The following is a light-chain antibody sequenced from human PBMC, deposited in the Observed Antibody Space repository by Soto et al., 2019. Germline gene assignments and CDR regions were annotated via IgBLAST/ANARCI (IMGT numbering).Light chain of an antibody. CDR1: SSNIGAGYN. V-gene: IGLV1-40*01. CDR3: QSFDSSLSASV. CDR2: GNN. Sequence: QAVVTQPPSVYGAPGQRVTISCTGSSSNIGAGYNVHWYQQLPGTAPKLLIYGNNNRPSGVPDRFSGSKSGTSASLVITGLQAEDEADYYCQSFDSSLSASVFGGGTKLTVL. J-gene: IGLJ2*01.